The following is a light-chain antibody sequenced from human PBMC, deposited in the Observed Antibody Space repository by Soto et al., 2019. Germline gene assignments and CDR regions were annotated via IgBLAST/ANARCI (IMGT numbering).Light chain of an antibody. J-gene: IGKJ5*01. CDR1: QSVTKF. Sequence: EIVLTQSPATLSLSPGERATLSCRASQSVTKFLTWYQQKPGQAPRLLVYDVSTRAAGVPDRFSGSGSGTNFTLTISSLEPEDFAVYYCQQRRSWQVTFGQGTRLEIK. CDR3: QQRRSWQVT. V-gene: IGKV3-11*01. CDR2: DVS.